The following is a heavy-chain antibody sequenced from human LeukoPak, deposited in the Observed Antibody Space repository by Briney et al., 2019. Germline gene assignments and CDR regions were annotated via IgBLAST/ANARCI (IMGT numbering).Heavy chain of an antibody. D-gene: IGHD4-11*01. J-gene: IGHJ4*02. CDR1: GGSFSGYY. V-gene: IGHV4-34*01. Sequence: PSETLSLTCAVYGGSFSGYYWSWLRQPPGKGLEWIGEINHSGSTNYNPSLKSRVTISVDTSKNKFSLKLSSVTAADTAVYYCARRYSNYFFDYWGQGTLVTVSS. CDR2: INHSGST. CDR3: ARRYSNYFFDY.